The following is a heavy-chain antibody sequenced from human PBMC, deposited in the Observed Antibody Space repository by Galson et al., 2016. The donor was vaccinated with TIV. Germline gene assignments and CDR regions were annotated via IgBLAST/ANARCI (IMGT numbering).Heavy chain of an antibody. D-gene: IGHD2/OR15-2a*01. CDR2: IIPLFSTA. CDR3: AKDSTTGMYTYYWYYGMDV. CDR1: GGSFSSHV. Sequence: SVKVSCKASGGSFSSHVFSWVRQAPGQGLEWMGGIIPLFSTATYAQKFQGRVTITADESTSTAYLELTSLRYADTAIYYCAKDSTTGMYTYYWYYGMDVWGKGTTVTVSS. J-gene: IGHJ6*04. V-gene: IGHV1-69*13.